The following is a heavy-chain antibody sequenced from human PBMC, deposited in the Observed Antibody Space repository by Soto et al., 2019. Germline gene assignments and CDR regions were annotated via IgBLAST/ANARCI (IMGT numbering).Heavy chain of an antibody. Sequence: QVQLVESGGGVVQPGRSLRLSCAASGFTFSSYGMHWVRQAPGKGLEWVAVISYDGSNKYYADSVKGRFTISRDNSKNTLYLQMNSLRAEDTAVYYCANSHGRIAVAGTQYWGQGTLVTVSS. D-gene: IGHD6-19*01. CDR3: ANSHGRIAVAGTQY. CDR2: ISYDGSNK. V-gene: IGHV3-30*18. J-gene: IGHJ4*02. CDR1: GFTFSSYG.